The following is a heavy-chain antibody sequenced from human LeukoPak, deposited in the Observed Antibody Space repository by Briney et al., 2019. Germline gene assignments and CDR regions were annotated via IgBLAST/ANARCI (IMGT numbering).Heavy chain of an antibody. CDR1: GGSISSSNW. D-gene: IGHD1-26*01. CDR3: ARERSYSGSYSDY. CDR2: IYHSGST. Sequence: SETLSLTCAVSGGSISSSNWWSWVRQPPGKGLEWIGEIYHSGSTYYNPSLKSRVTISVDRSKNQFSLKLSSVTAADTAVYYCARERSYSGSYSDYWGQGTLVTVSS. J-gene: IGHJ4*02. V-gene: IGHV4-4*02.